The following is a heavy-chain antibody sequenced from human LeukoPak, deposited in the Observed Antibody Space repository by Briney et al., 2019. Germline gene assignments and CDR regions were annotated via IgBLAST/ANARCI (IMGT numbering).Heavy chain of an antibody. V-gene: IGHV3-66*02. CDR3: ARDSRSSSGGDY. CDR1: GFTVSSNY. Sequence: PGGSLRLSCAASGFTVSSNYMSWVRQAPGKGLEWVSVIYSGGSTYYADSVKGRFTISRDNSKNTLYLEMNSLRAEDTAVYYCARDSRSSSGGDYWGQGTLVTVSS. J-gene: IGHJ4*02. D-gene: IGHD6-6*01. CDR2: IYSGGST.